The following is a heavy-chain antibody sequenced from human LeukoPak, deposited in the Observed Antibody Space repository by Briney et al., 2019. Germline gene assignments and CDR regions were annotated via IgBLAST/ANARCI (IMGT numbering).Heavy chain of an antibody. D-gene: IGHD3-22*01. Sequence: GGSLRLSCAASGFTFSSYDMNWVRQAPGKGLEWVSYISSSANTIYYADSVRGRFTISRDNSKNSLYLQMNSLRAEDTAVYYCASESLDSSLAWGQGTLVTVSS. V-gene: IGHV3-48*03. CDR1: GFTFSSYD. CDR3: ASESLDSSLA. J-gene: IGHJ1*01. CDR2: ISSSANTI.